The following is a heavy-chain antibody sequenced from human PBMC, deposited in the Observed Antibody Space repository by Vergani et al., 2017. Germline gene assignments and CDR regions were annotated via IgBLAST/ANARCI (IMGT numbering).Heavy chain of an antibody. CDR1: GYSVGSGYY. CDR3: ARQNPYGSAHVDF. J-gene: IGHJ4*02. V-gene: IGHV4-38-2*01. D-gene: IGHD3-10*01. CDR2: VPCNWHT. Sequence: QVDLQESGPGLVKSSETLSLNCAVSGYSVGSGYYWGWIRQPPGRGLEWIGCVPCNWHTYYTSSLRRRGTISRDTSKNQLSLRLTSVTAADTAVYYCARQNPYGSAHVDFWGRGVLVTVSA.